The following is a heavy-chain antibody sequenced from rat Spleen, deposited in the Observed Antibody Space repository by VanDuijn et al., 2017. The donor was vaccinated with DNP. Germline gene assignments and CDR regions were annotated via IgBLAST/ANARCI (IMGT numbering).Heavy chain of an antibody. CDR1: GFTFSDYN. V-gene: IGHV5-27*01. CDR2: INPDGGST. CDR3: AKTGYNSNWFTY. D-gene: IGHD1-5*01. Sequence: EVQLVESGGGLVQPGRSLKLSCAASGFTFSDYNMAWVRQAPTKGLEWVASINPDGGSTYYRDSVKGRFTISRDNAENTVYLQMNSLRSEDTATYYCAKTGYNSNWFTYWGQGTLVTVSS. J-gene: IGHJ3*01.